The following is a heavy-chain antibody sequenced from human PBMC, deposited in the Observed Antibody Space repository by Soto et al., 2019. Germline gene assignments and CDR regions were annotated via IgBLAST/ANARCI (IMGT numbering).Heavy chain of an antibody. J-gene: IGHJ6*02. CDR2: IYHSGST. V-gene: IGHV4-4*02. CDR3: ARIHDYYYYGMDV. CDR1: VGQLTRNYW. Sequence: SESMSLSSAVCVGQLTRNYWWNWVRPPPGKGLEWIGEIYHSGSTNYNPSLKSRVTISVEKSKDQVSLRLTSVTAADTAVYYCARIHDYYYYGMDVWGQGTTVTVSS.